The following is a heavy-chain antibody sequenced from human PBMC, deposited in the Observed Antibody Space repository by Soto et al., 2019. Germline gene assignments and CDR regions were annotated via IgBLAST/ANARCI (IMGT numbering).Heavy chain of an antibody. CDR3: ARDKGRFLEWLSYFDY. D-gene: IGHD3-3*01. V-gene: IGHV3-33*01. Sequence: GGSLRLSCAASGFTFSSYGMHWVRQAPGKGLEWVAVIWYDGSNKYYADSVKGRFTISRDNSKNTLYLQMNSLRAEDTAVYYCARDKGRFLEWLSYFDYWGQGTLVTVSS. J-gene: IGHJ4*02. CDR1: GFTFSSYG. CDR2: IWYDGSNK.